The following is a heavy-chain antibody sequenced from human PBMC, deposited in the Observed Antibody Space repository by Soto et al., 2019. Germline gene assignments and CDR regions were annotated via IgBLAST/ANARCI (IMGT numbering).Heavy chain of an antibody. Sequence: QVQLVQSGAEVRKPGSSVKVSCKASGGTFSSYAVSWVRQAPGQGLEWMGGINPIFGTADYAQKFQGRVTVTADESTTTAYMELSSLPSEDTAMYYWARALVSRGFAFDSWGQGTLVTVSS. V-gene: IGHV1-69*01. J-gene: IGHJ4*02. CDR1: GGTFSSYA. CDR2: INPIFGTA. CDR3: ARALVSRGFAFDS. D-gene: IGHD3-10*01.